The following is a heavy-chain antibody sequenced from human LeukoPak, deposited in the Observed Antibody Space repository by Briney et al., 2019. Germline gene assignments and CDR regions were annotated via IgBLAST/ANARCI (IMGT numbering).Heavy chain of an antibody. V-gene: IGHV1-8*01. CDR1: GYTFTSYD. CDR2: MNPNSGNT. D-gene: IGHD2-2*01. J-gene: IGHJ4*02. CDR3: ARTDYCSSTSCLNDFDY. Sequence: GASVKVSCKASGYTFTSYDINWVRQATGQGLEWMGRMNPNSGNTGYAQKFQGRVTMTRNTSISTAYMELSSLRSEDTAVYYCARTDYCSSTSCLNDFDYWGQGTLVTVSS.